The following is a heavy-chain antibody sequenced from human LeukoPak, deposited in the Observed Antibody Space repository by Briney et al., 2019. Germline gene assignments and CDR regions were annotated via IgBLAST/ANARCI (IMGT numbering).Heavy chain of an antibody. V-gene: IGHV3-30*02. Sequence: PGGSLRLSRAASGFTFSSYGMHWVRQAPGKGLEWVAFIRYDGSNKYYADSVKGRFTMSRDNAKKSLFLQMNSLRAEDTAVYYCARDYGDYEPGRHHYYYYYMDVWGKGTTVTVSS. CDR2: IRYDGSNK. CDR3: ARDYGDYEPGRHHYYYYYMDV. CDR1: GFTFSSYG. J-gene: IGHJ6*03. D-gene: IGHD4-17*01.